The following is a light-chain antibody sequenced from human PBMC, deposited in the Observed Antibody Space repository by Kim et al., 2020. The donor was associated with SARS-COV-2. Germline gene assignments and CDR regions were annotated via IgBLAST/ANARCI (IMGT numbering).Light chain of an antibody. CDR2: GNS. J-gene: IGLJ2*01. Sequence: VTISCSAGSSNIVAGYDVHWYQQLPGTAPKLLIYGNSNRPSGVPDRFSGSKSGTSASLAITGLQAEDEADYYCQSYDSSLSGSVFGGGTKLTV. CDR3: QSYDSSLSGSV. CDR1: SSNIVAGYD. V-gene: IGLV1-40*01.